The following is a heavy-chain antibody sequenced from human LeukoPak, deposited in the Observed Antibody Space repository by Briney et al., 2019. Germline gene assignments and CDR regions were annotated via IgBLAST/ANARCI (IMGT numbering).Heavy chain of an antibody. CDR1: GFTFSSYA. D-gene: IGHD6-13*01. J-gene: IGHJ4*02. V-gene: IGHV3-23*01. CDR3: AKDQTAPGMYYFDY. CDR2: ISGSSGST. Sequence: GGSLRLSCAASGFTFSSYAMSWVRQAPGKGLEWVSAISGSSGSTYYADSVKGRFTISRDNSKNTLYLQMNSLRAEDTAVYYFAKDQTAPGMYYFDYWGQGTLVTVSS.